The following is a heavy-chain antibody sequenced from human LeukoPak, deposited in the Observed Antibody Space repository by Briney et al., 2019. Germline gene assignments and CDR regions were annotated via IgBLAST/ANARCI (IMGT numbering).Heavy chain of an antibody. Sequence: PGGSLRLSCAASGFTFSSYAMSWARQAPGKGLEWVSAISGSGGSTYYADSVKGRFTISRDNSKNTLYLQMNSLRAEDTAVYYCAKLRTNIVVVPAATDYWGQGTLVTVSS. D-gene: IGHD2-2*01. CDR2: ISGSGGST. CDR1: GFTFSSYA. CDR3: AKLRTNIVVVPAATDY. V-gene: IGHV3-23*01. J-gene: IGHJ4*02.